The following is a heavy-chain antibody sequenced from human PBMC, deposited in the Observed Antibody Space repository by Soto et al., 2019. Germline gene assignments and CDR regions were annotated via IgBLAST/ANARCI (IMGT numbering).Heavy chain of an antibody. J-gene: IGHJ4*02. CDR3: AASDYCSGRSCLSVY. CDR2: ISAYNGNT. V-gene: IGHV1-18*01. D-gene: IGHD2-15*01. CDR1: GYTFTSYG. Sequence: ASVKVSCKASGYTFTSYGISWVRQAPGQGLEWMGWISAYNGNTNYAQKLQGRVTMTTDTSTSTAYMELRSLRSDDTAVYYCAASDYCSGRSCLSVYWGQGTLVTVSS.